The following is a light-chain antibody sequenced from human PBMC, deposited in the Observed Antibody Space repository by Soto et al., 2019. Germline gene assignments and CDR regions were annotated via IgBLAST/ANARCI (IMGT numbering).Light chain of an antibody. CDR1: SSDVGAYNY. CDR2: DVS. Sequence: QSALTQPRSVSGSPGQSVTIFCTGTSSDVGAYNYVSWYQQHSGKAPKFMIYDVSKRPSGVPDRFSGSKSGNTASLTISGLQAEDEADYYCCSYAGTYSYVFGTGTKLTVL. CDR3: CSYAGTYSYV. V-gene: IGLV2-11*01. J-gene: IGLJ1*01.